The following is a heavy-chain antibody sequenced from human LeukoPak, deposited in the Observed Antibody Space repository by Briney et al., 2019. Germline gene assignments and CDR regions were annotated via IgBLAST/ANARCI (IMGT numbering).Heavy chain of an antibody. J-gene: IGHJ4*02. V-gene: IGHV4-38-2*01. CDR3: ARLAFVELPAARSNYFDY. CDR1: GFSISSGYF. CDR2: IYHSGTT. D-gene: IGHD2-2*01. Sequence: PSETLSLTCAVSGFSISSGYFWAWVRRPPGKGLEWIGSIYHSGTTYYSPSLKSRVTISVDTSKNQFSLKLNSVTAADTAMYYCARLAFVELPAARSNYFDYWGQGTLVTVSS.